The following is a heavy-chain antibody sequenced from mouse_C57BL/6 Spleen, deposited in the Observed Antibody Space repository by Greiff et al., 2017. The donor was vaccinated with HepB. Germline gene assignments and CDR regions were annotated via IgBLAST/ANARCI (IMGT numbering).Heavy chain of an antibody. CDR1: GYTFTDYN. Sequence: EVQLQQSGPELVKPGASVKIPCKASGYTFTDYNMDWVKQSHGKSLEWIGDINPNNGGTIYNQKFKGKATLTVDKSSSTAYMELRSLTSEDTAVYYCATGTGWYFDVWGTGTTVTVSS. V-gene: IGHV1-18*01. CDR2: INPNNGGT. J-gene: IGHJ1*03. CDR3: ATGTGWYFDV. D-gene: IGHD4-1*01.